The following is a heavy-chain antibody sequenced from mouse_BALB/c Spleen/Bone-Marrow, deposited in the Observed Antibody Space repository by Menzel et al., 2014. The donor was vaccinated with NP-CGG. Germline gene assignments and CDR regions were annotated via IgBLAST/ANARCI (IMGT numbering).Heavy chain of an antibody. V-gene: IGHV3-2*02. D-gene: IGHD4-1*01. J-gene: IGHJ2*01. Sequence: VQLQQSGPGLVKPSQSLSLTCTVTGYSITGDYAWNWIRQFPENKLEWMGYISYSGTTSYNPSLKSRISITRDTSKNQFFLQLNSVTTEDTATYYCARNWDLYFFDYWGQGTTLTVSS. CDR3: ARNWDLYFFDY. CDR2: ISYSGTT. CDR1: GYSITGDYA.